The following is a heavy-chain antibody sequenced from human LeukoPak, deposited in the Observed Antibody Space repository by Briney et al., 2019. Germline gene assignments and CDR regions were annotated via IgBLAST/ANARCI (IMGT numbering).Heavy chain of an antibody. D-gene: IGHD3-22*01. CDR1: GFTFSSYW. Sequence: GGSLRLSCAASGFTFSSYWMNWVRQAPGKGLEWVANIAQDGSEKHYVDSVKGRFTISRDNAKNSLYLRMDSLRAEDTAIYYCARYYETSGYYDSFDYWGQGTLVTVSS. CDR3: ARYYETSGYYDSFDY. J-gene: IGHJ4*02. CDR2: IAQDGSEK. V-gene: IGHV3-7*01.